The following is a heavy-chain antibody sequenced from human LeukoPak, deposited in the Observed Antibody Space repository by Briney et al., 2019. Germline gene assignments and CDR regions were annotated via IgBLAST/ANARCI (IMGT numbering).Heavy chain of an antibody. J-gene: IGHJ4*02. CDR2: IKGGGSER. CDR3: ARDLGYCTNGACHTRFDY. CDR1: PFIFSGHW. D-gene: IGHD2-8*01. Sequence: GGSLRLSCAASPFIFSGHWLSWVRQTPGKGLEWVASIKGGGSERQYVDSVQGRFSISRDNTQGSLFLQLNSLRAEDAAVYYCARDLGYCTNGACHTRFDYWGQGTLVTVSS. V-gene: IGHV3-7*03.